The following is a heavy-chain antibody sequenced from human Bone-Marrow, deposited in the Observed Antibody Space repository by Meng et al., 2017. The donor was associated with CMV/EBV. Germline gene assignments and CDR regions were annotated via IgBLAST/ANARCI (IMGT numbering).Heavy chain of an antibody. Sequence: SGYYFTNHGISWVRQATGQGLEWMGWISAYNGYTNFAQVFQGRVTLTTDTSTDTAYMELMSLRSDDTAVYYCARSPLYFYDSSGYEDWGQGTQVTVSS. J-gene: IGHJ4*02. CDR1: GYYFTNHG. CDR2: ISAYNGYT. V-gene: IGHV1-18*01. CDR3: ARSPLYFYDSSGYED. D-gene: IGHD3-22*01.